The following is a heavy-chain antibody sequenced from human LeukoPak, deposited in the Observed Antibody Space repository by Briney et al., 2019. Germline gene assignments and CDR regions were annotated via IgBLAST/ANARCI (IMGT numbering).Heavy chain of an antibody. CDR2: INSDGGEG. CDR3: ARSSYSSSSSV. J-gene: IGHJ3*01. V-gene: IGHV3-7*03. D-gene: IGHD6-6*01. CDR1: GFTFSGFW. Sequence: QPEGSLRLSCAVSGFTFSGFWMSWSRQAPGKGLEWVASINSDGGEGYYADVVKGRFTISRDNAKNSLYLQINSLRAEDTAVYYCARSSYSSSSSVWGQGTMVTVSS.